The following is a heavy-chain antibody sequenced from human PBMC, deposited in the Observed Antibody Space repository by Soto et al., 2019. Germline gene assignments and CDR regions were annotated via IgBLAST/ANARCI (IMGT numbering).Heavy chain of an antibody. CDR2: ISSSSSYI. CDR1: GFTFSSYS. V-gene: IGHV3-21*04. CDR3: AKLPRIVLLWFGELLGDFDY. Sequence: PGGSLRLSCAASGFTFSSYSMNWVRQAPGKGLEWVSSISSSSSYIYYADSVKGRFTISRDNAKNSLYLQMNSLRAEGTAVYYCAKLPRIVLLWFGELLGDFDYWGQGTLVTVSS. J-gene: IGHJ4*02. D-gene: IGHD3-10*01.